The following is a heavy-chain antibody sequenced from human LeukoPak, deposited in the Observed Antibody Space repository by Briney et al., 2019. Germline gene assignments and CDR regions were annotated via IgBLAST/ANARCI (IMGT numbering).Heavy chain of an antibody. CDR2: MNPNSGNT. CDR1: GYTFTSYY. J-gene: IGHJ5*02. Sequence: ASVKVSCKASGYTFTSYYMHWVRQAPGQGLEWMGWMNPNSGNTGYAQKFQGRVTITRNTSISTAYMELSRLRSDDTAVYYCAGKGPNNWFDPWGQGTLVTVSS. V-gene: IGHV1-8*03. CDR3: AGKGPNNWFDP.